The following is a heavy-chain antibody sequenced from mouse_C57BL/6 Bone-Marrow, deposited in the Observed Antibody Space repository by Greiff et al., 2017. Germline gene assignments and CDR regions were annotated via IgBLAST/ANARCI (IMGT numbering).Heavy chain of an antibody. J-gene: IGHJ4*01. Sequence: EVQLQESGAELVRPGASVKLSCTASGFNIKDDYMHWVKQRPEQGLEWIGWIDPGNGDTEYASKFQGKATITADTSSNTAYLQLSSLTSEDTAVYYCTKVTGAMDYWGQGTSVTVSS. CDR1: GFNIKDDY. CDR3: TKVTGAMDY. D-gene: IGHD2-1*01. V-gene: IGHV14-4*01. CDR2: IDPGNGDT.